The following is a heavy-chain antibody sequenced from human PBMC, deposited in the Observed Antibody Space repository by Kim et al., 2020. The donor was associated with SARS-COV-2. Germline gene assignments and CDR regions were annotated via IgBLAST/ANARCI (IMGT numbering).Heavy chain of an antibody. J-gene: IGHJ4*02. V-gene: IGHV3-48*02. Sequence: YYADSVKGRFTISRDNAKNSLYLQMNSLRDEDTAVYYCARARGVRSSLDYWGQGTLVTVSS. D-gene: IGHD3-10*01. CDR3: ARARGVRSSLDY.